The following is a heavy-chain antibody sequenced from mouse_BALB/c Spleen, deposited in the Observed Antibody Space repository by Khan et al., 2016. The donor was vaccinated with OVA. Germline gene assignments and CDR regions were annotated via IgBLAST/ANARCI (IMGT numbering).Heavy chain of an antibody. D-gene: IGHD1-1*02. J-gene: IGHJ2*01. CDR1: GLNIKDNY. V-gene: IGHV14-3*02. Sequence: VQLKQSGAELVKSGATVKLSCTASGLNIKDNYMHWLKQWPEQGLEWIGRIYPSYGNTKYDPKLQGKANITAVTSSYTAYPQLTSLTSDDTAVYYCARMVRKWGQGTTLTVSS. CDR3: ARMVRK. CDR2: IYPSYGNT.